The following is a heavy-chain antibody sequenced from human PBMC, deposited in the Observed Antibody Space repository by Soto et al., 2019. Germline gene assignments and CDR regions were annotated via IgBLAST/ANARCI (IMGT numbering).Heavy chain of an antibody. CDR3: AREVLWSRYFDY. Sequence: QVQLVESGGVVGQPGRSQRLSCAASGFIFSNYVMYWVRQAPGKGLEWVAFMSYDGTTKSYADSVKGRFTISRDNSQNTLYLQMNSLRPEDTGVYYCAREVLWSRYFDYWGHGTLVTVSS. J-gene: IGHJ4*01. CDR1: GFIFSNYV. V-gene: IGHV3-30-3*01. D-gene: IGHD3-10*01. CDR2: MSYDGTTK.